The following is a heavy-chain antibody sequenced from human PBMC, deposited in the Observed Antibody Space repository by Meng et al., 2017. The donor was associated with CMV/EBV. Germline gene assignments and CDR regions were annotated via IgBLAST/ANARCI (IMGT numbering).Heavy chain of an antibody. CDR2: IIPIFGPA. CDR3: ARGEQLAPFDY. V-gene: IGHV1-69*05. CDR1: GGTFSSYA. D-gene: IGHD6-6*01. J-gene: IGHJ4*02. Sequence: CKASGGTFSSYAISWVRQAPGQGLEWMGGIIPIFGPANYAQKFQGRVTITTDESTSTAYMELSSLRSEDTAVYYCARGEQLAPFDYWGQGTLVTVSS.